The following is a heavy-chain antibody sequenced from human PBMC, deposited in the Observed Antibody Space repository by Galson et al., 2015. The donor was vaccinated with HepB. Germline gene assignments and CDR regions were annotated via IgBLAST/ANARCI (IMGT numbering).Heavy chain of an antibody. CDR2: INPNSGGT. CDR3: ARDSPDNFVVVPTGAFGI. D-gene: IGHD2-2*01. Sequence: SLKVSCKASGYTFTGYYMHWVRQAPGQGLEWMGWINPNSGGTNYAQKFQGRVTMTRDTSISTAYKELSRLRSDDTAVYYCARDSPDNFVVVPTGAFGIWGQGTMVTVSS. J-gene: IGHJ3*02. CDR1: GYTFTGYY. V-gene: IGHV1-2*02.